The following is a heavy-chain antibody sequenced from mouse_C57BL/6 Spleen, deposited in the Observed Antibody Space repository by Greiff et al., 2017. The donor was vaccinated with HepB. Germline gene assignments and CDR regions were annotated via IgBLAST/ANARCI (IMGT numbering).Heavy chain of an antibody. CDR2: IYPGDGDT. CDR1: GYAFSSYW. V-gene: IGHV1-80*01. J-gene: IGHJ4*01. CDR3: ASYGYAYAMDY. D-gene: IGHD2-2*01. Sequence: VKLMESGAELVKPGASVKISCKASGYAFSSYWMNWVKQRPGKGLEWIGQIYPGDGDTNYNGKFKGKATLTADKSSSTAYMQLSSLTSEDSAVYCCASYGYAYAMDYWGQGTSVTVSS.